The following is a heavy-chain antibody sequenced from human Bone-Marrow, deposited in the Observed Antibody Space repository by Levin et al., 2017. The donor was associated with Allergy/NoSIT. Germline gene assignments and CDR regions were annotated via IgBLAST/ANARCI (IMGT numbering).Heavy chain of an antibody. Sequence: GESLKISCAASGFTFSTYNMNWVRQAPGKGLEWVSYISSSSSTIYYADSVKGRFTISRDNAKDSLYLQMNSLRAEDTAVYYCARARTTYYQKDAFDIWGQGTLVTVSS. CDR3: ARARTTYYQKDAFDI. CDR1: GFTFSTYN. V-gene: IGHV3-48*01. J-gene: IGHJ3*02. CDR2: ISSSSSTI. D-gene: IGHD3/OR15-3a*01.